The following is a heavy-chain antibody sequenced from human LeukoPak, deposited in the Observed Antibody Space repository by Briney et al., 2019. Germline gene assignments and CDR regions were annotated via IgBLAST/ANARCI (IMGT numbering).Heavy chain of an antibody. D-gene: IGHD6-13*01. J-gene: IGHJ3*02. CDR1: GYTFTSYG. Sequence: ASVKVSCKASGYTFTSYGISWVRQAPGQGLEWMGWISAYNGNTNYAQKLQGRVTMTTDTPTSTAYMELRSLRSDDTAVYYCAKVAAAGTGGAFDIWGQGTMVTVSS. V-gene: IGHV1-18*01. CDR2: ISAYNGNT. CDR3: AKVAAAGTGGAFDI.